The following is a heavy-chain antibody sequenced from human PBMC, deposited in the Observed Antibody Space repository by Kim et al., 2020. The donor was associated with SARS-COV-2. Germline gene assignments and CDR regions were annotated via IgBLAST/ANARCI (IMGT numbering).Heavy chain of an antibody. CDR1: GFIFSTYS. V-gene: IGHV3-23*01. J-gene: IGHJ3*02. CDR2: ISPTSSST. CDR3: VWCSGGNCYSEAYGI. Sequence: GGSLRLSCAASGFIFSTYSMSWVRQAPGKGLEWVSAISPTSSSTYYADPVKGRFTISRDNSKNTLYLQMNSLRAEDTALYYCVWCSGGNCYSEAYGIWGQGTMVTVSS. D-gene: IGHD2-15*01.